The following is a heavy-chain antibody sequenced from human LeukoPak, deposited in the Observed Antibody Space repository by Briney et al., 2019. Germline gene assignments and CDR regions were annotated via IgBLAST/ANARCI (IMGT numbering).Heavy chain of an antibody. CDR3: AGAKTTEIAAAASFDY. D-gene: IGHD6-13*01. V-gene: IGHV4-34*01. CDR1: GGSFSGYY. Sequence: PSETLSLTCAVYGGSFSGYYWSWIRQPPGKGLEWIGEINHSGSTNYNPSLKSRVTISVDTSKNQFSLKLSSVTAADTAVYYCAGAKTTEIAAAASFDYWGQGTLVTVSS. J-gene: IGHJ4*02. CDR2: INHSGST.